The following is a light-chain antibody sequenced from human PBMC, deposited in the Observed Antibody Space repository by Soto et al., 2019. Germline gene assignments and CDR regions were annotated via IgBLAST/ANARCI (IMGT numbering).Light chain of an antibody. J-gene: IGKJ1*01. CDR1: QSVPSRF. V-gene: IGKV3-20*01. CDR3: QHFGSSLRT. CDR2: DAS. Sequence: EIVLTQSPGTLSLSPGERATLSCRASQSVPSRFLAWYQQKPGQSPRLLMYDASTRATGIPDRFSGSGSGTDFTLTISSLEPEDFAVYYCQHFGSSLRTFGQGTKVDIK.